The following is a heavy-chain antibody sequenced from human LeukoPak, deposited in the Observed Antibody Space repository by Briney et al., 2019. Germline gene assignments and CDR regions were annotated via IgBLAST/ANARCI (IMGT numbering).Heavy chain of an antibody. CDR3: ARVSRSSSWYYYYYGMDV. V-gene: IGHV4-30-4*01. J-gene: IGHJ6*02. CDR2: IYHSGTT. D-gene: IGHD6-13*01. Sequence: SETLSLTCTVSGGSISSGDYCWTWIRQPPGKGLEWIGYIYHSGTTYYNPSLKSRVTISVDTSKNQFSLKLSSVTAADTAVYYCARVSRSSSWYYYYYGMDVWGQGTTVTVSS. CDR1: GGSISSGDYC.